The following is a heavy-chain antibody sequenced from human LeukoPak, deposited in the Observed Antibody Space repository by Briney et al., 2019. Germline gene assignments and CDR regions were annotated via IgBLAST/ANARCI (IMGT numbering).Heavy chain of an antibody. CDR1: GFTFSDYF. Sequence: GGSLRLSCAASGFTFSDYFMHWVRQVPGKGLEWVASVSQDEVTKLYVDSVKGRFTISRDNFKNTLYLRMNSLRGEDTAVYYCAKDVPASWAPDYWGQGTLVAVSS. CDR3: AKDVPASWAPDY. D-gene: IGHD1-14*01. CDR2: VSQDEVTK. V-gene: IGHV3-30*18. J-gene: IGHJ4*02.